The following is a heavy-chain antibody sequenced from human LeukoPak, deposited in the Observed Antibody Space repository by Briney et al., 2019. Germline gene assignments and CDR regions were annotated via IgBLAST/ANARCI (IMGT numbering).Heavy chain of an antibody. CDR2: ISGGGGAT. CDR3: AQGGVYCGGNCFYSFAH. CDR1: GFTFSTNP. Sequence: GGSLRLSCAASGFTFSTNPMSWVRLAPGKGLEWVSSISGGGGATYYADSVKGRFTISRDNSKRTVYLQVNSLRAEDTAVYYCAQGGVYCGGNCFYSFAHWGQATLVT. V-gene: IGHV3-23*01. J-gene: IGHJ5*02. D-gene: IGHD2-21*02.